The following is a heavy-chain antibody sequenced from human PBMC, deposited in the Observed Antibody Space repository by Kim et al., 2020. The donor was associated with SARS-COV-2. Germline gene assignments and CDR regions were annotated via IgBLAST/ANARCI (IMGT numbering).Heavy chain of an antibody. CDR1: GGSMSSGDHY. J-gene: IGHJ5*02. CDR2: IYYSGSA. Sequence: SETLSLTCTVSGGSMSSGDHYWTWVRQPPGRGLEYIGYIYYSGSAYYNPSLKSRVTMSVDTSKNQFSLNLSSVTAADTAVYYCASAIQGSFDPWGQGTLV. D-gene: IGHD5-18*01. V-gene: IGHV4-30-4*01. CDR3: ASAIQGSFDP.